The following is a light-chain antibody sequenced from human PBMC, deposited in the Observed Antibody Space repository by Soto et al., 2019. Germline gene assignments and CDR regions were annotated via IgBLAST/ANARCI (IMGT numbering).Light chain of an antibody. J-gene: IGKJ1*01. Sequence: EIVLTQSPGPLSLSPGERATLSCRASQSVSSSYLAWYQRKPGQAPRLLIYGASSRATGIPDRFSGSGSGTDFTLTISRLEPEDFAVYYCQQYGSSPVTFGQGTKVEIK. CDR3: QQYGSSPVT. CDR1: QSVSSSY. V-gene: IGKV3-20*01. CDR2: GAS.